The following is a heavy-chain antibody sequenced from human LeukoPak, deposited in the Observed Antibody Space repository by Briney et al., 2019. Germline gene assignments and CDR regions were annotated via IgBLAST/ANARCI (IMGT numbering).Heavy chain of an antibody. CDR1: GYTFTSYD. CDR2: MNPNSGNT. J-gene: IGHJ4*02. CDR3: ARVKRLHDYVWGSYRHGAFDY. Sequence: GASVKVSCKASGYTFTSYDINWVRQATGQGLEWMGWMNPNSGNTGYAQKFQGRVTITRNTSISTAYMELSSLRSEDTAVYYCARVKRLHDYVWGSYRHGAFDYWGQGTLDTVSS. D-gene: IGHD3-16*02. V-gene: IGHV1-8*03.